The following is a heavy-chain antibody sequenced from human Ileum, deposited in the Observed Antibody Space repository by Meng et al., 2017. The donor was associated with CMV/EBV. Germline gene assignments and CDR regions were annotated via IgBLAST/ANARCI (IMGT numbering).Heavy chain of an antibody. CDR2: IYNNGSTT. J-gene: IGHJ2*01. CDR3: ARGGGTAGPRDL. CDR1: GIGLNGYC. D-gene: IGHD6-13*01. V-gene: IGHV3-74*03. Sequence: CVPSGIGLNGYCIDLVREAPGEGLVWGLGIYNNGSTTAYAGSVKGRFTIYKDKGKKKVYLQMKSLRDEDTAVDYCARGGGTAGPRDLWGRGTLVTVSS.